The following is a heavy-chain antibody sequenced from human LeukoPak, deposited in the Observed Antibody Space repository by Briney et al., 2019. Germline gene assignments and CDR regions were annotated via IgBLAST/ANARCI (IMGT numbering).Heavy chain of an antibody. CDR2: IKPDGTEK. D-gene: IGHD3/OR15-3a*01. CDR1: GITFSGNW. J-gene: IGHJ4*02. Sequence: GGSLRLSCADSGITFSGNWMSWVRQAPGKGLEWVAHIKPDGTEKYYVDSVRGRFTISRDNAENSLYLEMNSLRAEDTAVYYCARDRDWSFDYWGQGTLVTVCS. CDR3: ARDRDWSFDY. V-gene: IGHV3-7*05.